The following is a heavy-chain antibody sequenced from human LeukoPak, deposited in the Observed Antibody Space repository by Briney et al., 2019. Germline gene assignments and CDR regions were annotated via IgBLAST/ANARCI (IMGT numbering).Heavy chain of an antibody. CDR1: GYTFTSYG. Sequence: GASVKVSCKASGYTFTSYGISWVRQAPGQGLEWMGWISAYNGNTNYAQKLQGRVTITTDTTTSKAYLELRSLRSDDTAVYYCARVEYQLLYNVHDYWGQGTLVTVSS. D-gene: IGHD2-2*02. J-gene: IGHJ4*02. CDR3: ARVEYQLLYNVHDY. CDR2: ISAYNGNT. V-gene: IGHV1-18*01.